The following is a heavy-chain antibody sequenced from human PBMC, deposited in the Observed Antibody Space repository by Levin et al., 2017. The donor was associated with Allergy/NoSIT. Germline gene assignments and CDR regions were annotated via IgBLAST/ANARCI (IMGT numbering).Heavy chain of an antibody. CDR1: GFTFSSYS. Sequence: RSGGSLRLSCAASGFTFSSYSMNWVRQAPGKGLEWVSYISSSSSTIYYADSVKGRFTISRDNAKNSLYLQMNSLRAEDTAVYYCARDQLRFLSGGMDVWGQGTTVTVSS. D-gene: IGHD3-3*01. J-gene: IGHJ6*02. CDR3: ARDQLRFLSGGMDV. V-gene: IGHV3-48*01. CDR2: ISSSSSTI.